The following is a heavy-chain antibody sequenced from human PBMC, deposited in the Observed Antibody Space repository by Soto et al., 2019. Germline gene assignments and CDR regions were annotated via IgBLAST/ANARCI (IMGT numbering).Heavy chain of an antibody. J-gene: IGHJ3*02. D-gene: IGHD2-2*02. CDR1: GFIFNSYS. CDR3: ARESYCSRTSCYTDAFDI. Sequence: PGGSLRLSCAASGFIFNSYSMNWVRQAPGKGLEWVSYISSSSSTIYYADSVKGRFTISRDNAKNSLYLQMNSLTDEDTAVYYCARESYCSRTSCYTDAFDIWGKGTMVTVSS. V-gene: IGHV3-48*02. CDR2: ISSSSSTI.